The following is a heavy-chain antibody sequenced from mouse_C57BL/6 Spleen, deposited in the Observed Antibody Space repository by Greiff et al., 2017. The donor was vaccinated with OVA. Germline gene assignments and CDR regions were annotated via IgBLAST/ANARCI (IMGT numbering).Heavy chain of an antibody. Sequence: DVQLVESGEGLVKPGGSLKLSCAASGFTFSSYAMSWVRQTPEKRLEWVAYISSGGDYIYYADTVKGRFTISRDNARNTLYLQMSSLKSEDTAMYYCTRGGYYGSSSWYFDYWGQGTTLTVSS. CDR1: GFTFSSYA. J-gene: IGHJ2*01. V-gene: IGHV5-9-1*02. CDR2: ISSGGDYI. D-gene: IGHD1-1*01. CDR3: TRGGYYGSSSWYFDY.